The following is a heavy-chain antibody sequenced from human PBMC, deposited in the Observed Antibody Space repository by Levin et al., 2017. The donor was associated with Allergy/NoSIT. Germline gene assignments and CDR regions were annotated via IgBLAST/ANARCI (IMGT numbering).Heavy chain of an antibody. CDR2: VWYHGSHK. CDR1: GFTFSNHD. J-gene: IGHJ4*02. V-gene: IGHV3-33*01. D-gene: IGHD6-19*01. Sequence: PGGSLRLSCAASGFTFSNHDMHWVRQAPGKGLEWVAIVWYHGSHKDYADSVKGRFTISRDNSRNTLYLEMNSLRAEDTAVYYCARDQGGFVVAGYGIDFWGQGTLVTVSS. CDR3: ARDQGGFVVAGYGIDF.